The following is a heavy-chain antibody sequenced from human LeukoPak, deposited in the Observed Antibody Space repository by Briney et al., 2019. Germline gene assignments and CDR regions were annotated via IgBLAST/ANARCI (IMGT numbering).Heavy chain of an antibody. J-gene: IGHJ3*02. D-gene: IGHD3-22*01. V-gene: IGHV3-74*01. CDR1: GFTFSSYW. CDR2: ISSDGSST. Sequence: PGGSLRLSCAASGFTFSSYWMHWVRQAPGKGLVWVSRISSDGSSTSYADSVKGRFTISRDNAKNTLYLQMNSLRAEDTAVYYCARDDSIAPYDSSGEHAFDIWGQGTMVTVSS. CDR3: ARDDSIAPYDSSGEHAFDI.